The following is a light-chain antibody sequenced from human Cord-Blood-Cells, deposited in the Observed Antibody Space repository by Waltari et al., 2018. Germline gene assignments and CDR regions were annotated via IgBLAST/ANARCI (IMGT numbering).Light chain of an antibody. CDR2: EGS. CDR3: CSYAGSSTV. CDR1: SSDVGSHNL. V-gene: IGLV2-23*01. J-gene: IGLJ2*01. Sequence: QSALTQPASVSGSPGPSITTSCTGPSSDVGSHNLFSWYQQHPGKAPKLMIYEGSKRPSGVSNRFSGSKSGNTASLTISGLQAEDEADYYCCSYAGSSTVFGGGTKLTVL.